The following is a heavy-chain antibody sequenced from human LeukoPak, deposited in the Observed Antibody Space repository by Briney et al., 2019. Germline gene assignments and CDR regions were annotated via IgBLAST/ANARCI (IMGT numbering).Heavy chain of an antibody. V-gene: IGHV1-3*01. D-gene: IGHD2-15*01. CDR3: ARDSKPYCSGGSCYYGMDV. CDR2: INAGNGNT. CDR1: GYTFTSYA. J-gene: IGHJ6*02. Sequence: GASVKVSCKASGYTFTSYAMHWVRQAPGQRLEWMGWINAGNGNTKYSQKFQGRVTITRDTSASTAYMELSSLRSEDTAVYYCARDSKPYCSGGSCYYGMDVWGQGTTVTVSS.